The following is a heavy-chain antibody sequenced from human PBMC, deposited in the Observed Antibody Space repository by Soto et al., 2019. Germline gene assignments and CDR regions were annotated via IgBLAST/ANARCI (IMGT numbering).Heavy chain of an antibody. J-gene: IGHJ5*02. CDR3: ARTSPRGSGTWFDP. CDR1: GDTISSDGYD. CDR2: IYHSGSS. Sequence: PSETLSLTCAVSGDTISSDGYDWSWIRQPPGKGLEWIGYIYHSGSSYYNPSLKSRVTISIDTSKDQSSLKLSSVTAADTAVYYCARTSPRGSGTWFDPWGQGTLVTSPQ. D-gene: IGHD3-10*01. V-gene: IGHV4-30-4*01.